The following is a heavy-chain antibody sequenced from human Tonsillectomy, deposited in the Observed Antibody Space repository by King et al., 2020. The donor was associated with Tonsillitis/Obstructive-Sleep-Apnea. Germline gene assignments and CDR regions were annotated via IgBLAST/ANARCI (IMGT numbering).Heavy chain of an antibody. CDR1: GFTFSSDW. J-gene: IGHJ4*02. CDR2: LNQDGSDI. V-gene: IGHV3-7*01. D-gene: IGHD6-19*01. Sequence: VQLVESGGDLVQPGGSLRLSCAASGFTFSSDWTSWVRQAPGKGLEWVATLNQDGSDIYYVDSVKGRFTISRDNAKNSLYLQMNSLRADDTAVYYCARDGSSGWSPMEYWGQGTLVTVSS. CDR3: ARDGSSGWSPMEY.